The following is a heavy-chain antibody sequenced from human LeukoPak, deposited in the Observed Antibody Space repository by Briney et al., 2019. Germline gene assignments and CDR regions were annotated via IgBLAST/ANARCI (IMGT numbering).Heavy chain of an antibody. CDR3: AGGHYYYDSSGYPGSFDY. V-gene: IGHV1-18*01. CDR1: GYTFTSYG. CDR2: VSAYNGNT. D-gene: IGHD3-22*01. Sequence: ASVKVSCKASGYTFTSYGISWVRQAPGQGLEWMGWVSAYNGNTNYAQKLQGRVTMTTDTSTSTAYMELRSLRSDDTAVYYCAGGHYYYDSSGYPGSFDYWGQGTLVTVSS. J-gene: IGHJ4*02.